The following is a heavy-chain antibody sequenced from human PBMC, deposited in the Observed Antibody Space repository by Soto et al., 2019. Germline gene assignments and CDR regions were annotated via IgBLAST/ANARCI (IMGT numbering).Heavy chain of an antibody. J-gene: IGHJ4*02. V-gene: IGHV1-18*04. CDR1: GYTFTSYG. D-gene: IGHD4-17*01. CDR3: ARAEREHGDYDY. CDR2: ISAYNGNT. Sequence: ASVKVSCKASGYTFTSYGSSWVGQAPGQGREWMGWISAYNGNTNYAQKLQGRVTMTTDTSTSTAYMELRSLRSDDTAVYYCARAEREHGDYDYWGQRTLATVSS.